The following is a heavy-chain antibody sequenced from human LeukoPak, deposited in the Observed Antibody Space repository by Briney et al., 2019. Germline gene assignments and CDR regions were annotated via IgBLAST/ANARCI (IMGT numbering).Heavy chain of an antibody. Sequence: ASVKVSCKASGYTFTGYYMHWVRQAPGQGLEWMGVISPSGDGTSYTQKFQGRVTMTRDMSTSTGFMELTSLRSEDTAVYFCTREPPSTGYYDYWGQGTLVTVSS. CDR2: ISPSGDGT. CDR3: TREPPSTGYYDY. D-gene: IGHD1-1*01. CDR1: GYTFTGYY. J-gene: IGHJ4*02. V-gene: IGHV1-46*01.